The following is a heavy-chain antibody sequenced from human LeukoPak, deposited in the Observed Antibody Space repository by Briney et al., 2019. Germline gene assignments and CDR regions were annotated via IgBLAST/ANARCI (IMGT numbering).Heavy chain of an antibody. Sequence: GGSLRLSSAASGFTFSSYEMNWVRQAPGKGLEWVSYISSSGSTIYYADSVKGRFTISRDNAKNSLYLQMNSLRAEDTAVYYCAKIGGNVVYWGQGTLVTVSS. CDR3: AKIGGNVVY. CDR2: ISSSGSTI. V-gene: IGHV3-48*03. CDR1: GFTFSSYE. D-gene: IGHD4-23*01. J-gene: IGHJ4*02.